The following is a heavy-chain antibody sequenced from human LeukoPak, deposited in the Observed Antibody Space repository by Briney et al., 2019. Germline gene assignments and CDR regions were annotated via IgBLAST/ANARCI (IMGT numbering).Heavy chain of an antibody. CDR2: ISSNGGST. Sequence: GGSLRLSCAASGFTFSSYVKYWGRQAPGKGLEYVSSISSNGGSTYYANSVKGRFTIFRDNSKNTLYLQMGSLRAEDMAVYYCARGGQSKYDSSGYLNYFDYWGQGTLVTVSS. CDR3: ARGGQSKYDSSGYLNYFDY. D-gene: IGHD3-22*01. J-gene: IGHJ4*02. CDR1: GFTFSSYV. V-gene: IGHV3-64*01.